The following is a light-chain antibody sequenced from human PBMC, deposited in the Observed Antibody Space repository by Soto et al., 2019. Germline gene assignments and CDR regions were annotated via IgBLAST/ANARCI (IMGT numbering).Light chain of an antibody. J-gene: IGKJ2*01. CDR3: QQSYSTPYT. CDR1: QSISSD. Sequence: DIQMTQSPSSLSASVGDRVTITCRASQSISSDLNWYHQKPGKAPKLLIYAASSLQSGVPSSFSGSGSGTDFTLTISSLQPEDFATYYCQQSYSTPYTFGQGTKLEIK. V-gene: IGKV1-39*01. CDR2: AAS.